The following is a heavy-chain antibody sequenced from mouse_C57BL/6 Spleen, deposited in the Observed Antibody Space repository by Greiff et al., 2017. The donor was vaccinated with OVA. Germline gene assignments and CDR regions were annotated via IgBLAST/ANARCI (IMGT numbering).Heavy chain of an antibody. CDR3: ARGDVYLYYFDY. CDR1: GYTFTSYW. J-gene: IGHJ2*01. V-gene: IGHV1-69*01. CDR2: IDPYDSYT. D-gene: IGHD1-1*01. Sequence: QVQLQQSGAELVMPGASVKLSCKASGYTFTSYWMHWVKQRPGQGLEWIGEIDPYDSYTNYNQKFKGKSTLTVDKSSSTAYMQLSSLTSEDSAVYYCARGDVYLYYFDYWGQGTTLTVSS.